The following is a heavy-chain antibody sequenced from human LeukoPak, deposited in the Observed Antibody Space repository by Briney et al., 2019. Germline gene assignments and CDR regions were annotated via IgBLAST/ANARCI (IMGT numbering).Heavy chain of an antibody. CDR1: GDSIRSSSYY. CDR3: ARGRIASRPGD. V-gene: IGHV4-39*02. CDR2: LSYSGST. D-gene: IGHD6-6*01. J-gene: IGHJ4*02. Sequence: PSETLSLTCTVSGDSIRSSSYYWGWIRQPPGKGLEWIGSLSYSGSTYYNPSLKSRVTISVDASKNPFSLRLSSVTAADTAVYYCARGRIASRPGDWGQGTLVTVSS.